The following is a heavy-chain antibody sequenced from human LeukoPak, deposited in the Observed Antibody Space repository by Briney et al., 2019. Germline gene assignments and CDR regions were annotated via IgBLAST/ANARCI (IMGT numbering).Heavy chain of an antibody. V-gene: IGHV4-39*06. J-gene: IGHJ3*02. Sequence: SETLSLTCAVSGASVSGSNYYWGWIRQPPGKGLEWIGNIYSSGSTYYNASLQSRVTISIDTSKNQFPLKLNSVTAADTAVYYCAKSSGYGLIDIWGQGTMVTVSS. D-gene: IGHD3-22*01. CDR2: IYSSGST. CDR3: AKSSGYGLIDI. CDR1: GASVSGSNYY.